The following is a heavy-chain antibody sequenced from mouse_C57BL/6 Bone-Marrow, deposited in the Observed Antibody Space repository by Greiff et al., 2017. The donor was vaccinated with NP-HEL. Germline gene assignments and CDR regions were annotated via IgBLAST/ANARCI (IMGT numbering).Heavy chain of an antibody. CDR3: ARYAYRPRYWYFDV. Sequence: EVKLMESGGGLVQPGGSLSLSCAASGFTFTDYYMSWVRQPPGKALEWLGFIRNKANGYTTEYSASVKGRFTISRDNYQSILYLQMNALRAEDSATYYGARYAYRPRYWYFDVWGTGTTVTVSS. J-gene: IGHJ1*03. CDR2: IRNKANGYTT. D-gene: IGHD2-10*01. CDR1: GFTFTDYY. V-gene: IGHV7-3*01.